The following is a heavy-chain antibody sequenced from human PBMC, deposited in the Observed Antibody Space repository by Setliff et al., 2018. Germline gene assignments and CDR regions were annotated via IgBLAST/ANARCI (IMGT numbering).Heavy chain of an antibody. Sequence: ASVKVSCKASGYTFTGYYMHWVRQATGQGLEWMGWMNPNSGNTGYAQKFQGRVTMTRNTSISTAYMELRSLRSDDTAVYYCAREGYRTNGVCNYFDYWGQGTLVTVSS. CDR2: MNPNSGNT. V-gene: IGHV1-8*02. CDR1: GYTFTGYY. J-gene: IGHJ4*02. CDR3: AREGYRTNGVCNYFDY. D-gene: IGHD2-8*01.